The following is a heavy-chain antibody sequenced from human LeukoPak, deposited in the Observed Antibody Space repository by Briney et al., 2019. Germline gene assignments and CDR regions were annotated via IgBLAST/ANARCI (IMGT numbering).Heavy chain of an antibody. CDR1: GGTFSSYA. J-gene: IGHJ5*02. Sequence: ASVKVSCKASGGTFSSYAISWVRQAPGQGLEWMGGIIPIFGTANYAQKFQGRVTITADESTSTAYMELSSLRSEDTAVYYCARTAGPGRYFDWILSPNWFDPWGQGTLVTVSS. CDR2: IIPIFGTA. D-gene: IGHD3-9*01. CDR3: ARTAGPGRYFDWILSPNWFDP. V-gene: IGHV1-69*13.